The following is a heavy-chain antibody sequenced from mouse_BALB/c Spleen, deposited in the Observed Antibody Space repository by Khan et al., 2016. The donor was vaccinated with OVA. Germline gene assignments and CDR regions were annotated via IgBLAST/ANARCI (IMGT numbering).Heavy chain of an antibody. V-gene: IGHV14-3*02. CDR3: LSPNWLVY. Sequence: VQLKESGAELVKPGASVKLSCTGSGFNIKDTYMHWVKQRPEQDLEWIGRIDPLNGNTRYDPKFQGKATITADTSSNTAYLQVNSLTSDDTAVYYCLSPNWLVYWGQGTLVTVSA. CDR2: IDPLNGNT. CDR1: GFNIKDTY. J-gene: IGHJ3*01.